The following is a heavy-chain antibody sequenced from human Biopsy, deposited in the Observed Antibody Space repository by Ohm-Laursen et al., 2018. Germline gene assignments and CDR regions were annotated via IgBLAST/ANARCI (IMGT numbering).Heavy chain of an antibody. D-gene: IGHD2-8*01. CDR1: SYTFTDHN. CDR2: INCKTGAT. CDR3: ARDPLNGHKHFDY. V-gene: IGHV1-2*02. Sequence: GSSVKVSCKASSYTFTDHNIHWMRQAPGQGLEWLGYINCKTGATNYAQKFQGTVTTTRDTSISTAYLALGSLRSADTAIYYCARDPLNGHKHFDYWGQGSLVTVSS. J-gene: IGHJ4*02.